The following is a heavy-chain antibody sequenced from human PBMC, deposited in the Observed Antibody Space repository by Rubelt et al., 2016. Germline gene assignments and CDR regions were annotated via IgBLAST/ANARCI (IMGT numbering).Heavy chain of an antibody. CDR1: GFTFSSYS. Sequence: QLVESGGGLVQPGGSLRLSCAASGFTFSSYSMNWVRQAPGKGLEWVSYISSGSSTIYYEDSVKGRFTISRDNGKSSLILQMNSLRAEDTAVYYCARDRLGYSYGGHWGQGTLVTVSS. CDR3: ARDRLGYSYGGH. J-gene: IGHJ4*02. D-gene: IGHD5-18*01. V-gene: IGHV3-48*04. CDR2: ISSGSSTI.